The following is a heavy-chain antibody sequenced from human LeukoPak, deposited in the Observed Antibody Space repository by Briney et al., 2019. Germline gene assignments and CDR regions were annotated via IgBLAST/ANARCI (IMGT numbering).Heavy chain of an antibody. CDR2: INPSGGST. Sequence: ASVNVSCKASGYSFTSYYMHLVGQAPGQGLEWIGIINPSGGSTSYAQTFQGRVTMTRDMSTSTVYMELSSLRSEDTAVYYCARDGGYSYGIFDYWGQGTLVTVSS. CDR1: GYSFTSYY. D-gene: IGHD5-18*01. J-gene: IGHJ4*02. CDR3: ARDGGYSYGIFDY. V-gene: IGHV1-46*01.